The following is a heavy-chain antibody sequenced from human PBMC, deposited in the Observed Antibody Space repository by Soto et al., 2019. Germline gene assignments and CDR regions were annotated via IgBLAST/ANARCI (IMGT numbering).Heavy chain of an antibody. CDR1: GFTFISYG. CDR2: ITTTGRNT. Sequence: EMQLLESGGGLVQPGGSLRLSCAASGFTFISYGMTWVRQAPGKGLEWVSGITTTGRNTYYAESVKGRFTISRDNSKNVVYLQMNSLRAEDTAVYYCARGAVAAGTDWFDAWGQGTLVIVSS. J-gene: IGHJ5*02. CDR3: ARGAVAAGTDWFDA. V-gene: IGHV3-23*01. D-gene: IGHD6-13*01.